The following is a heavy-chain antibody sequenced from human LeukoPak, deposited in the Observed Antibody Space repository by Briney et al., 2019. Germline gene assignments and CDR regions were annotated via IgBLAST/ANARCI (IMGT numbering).Heavy chain of an antibody. Sequence: GASVKVSCTASGYTFTSYGISWVRQAPGQGLEWMGWISAYNGNTIYTQKLQGRVTMTTDTSTSTAYMELRSLRSDDTAVYYCARDLLRFLEWLPAYYYYGMDVWGQGTTVTVSS. CDR3: ARDLLRFLEWLPAYYYYGMDV. CDR2: ISAYNGNT. CDR1: GYTFTSYG. J-gene: IGHJ6*02. D-gene: IGHD3-3*01. V-gene: IGHV1-18*01.